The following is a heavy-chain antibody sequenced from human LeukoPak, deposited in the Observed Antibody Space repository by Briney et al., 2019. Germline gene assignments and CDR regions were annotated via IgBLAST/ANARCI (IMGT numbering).Heavy chain of an antibody. CDR3: ARDSGSYSPTYYYYYGMDV. Sequence: SETLSLTCTVSGGSVSSGSYYWSWIRQPPGKGLEWIGYIYYSGSTNYNPSLKSRVTISVGTSKNQFSLKLSSVTAADTAVYYCARDSGSYSPTYYYYYGMDVWGQGTTVTVSS. CDR2: IYYSGST. D-gene: IGHD1-26*01. V-gene: IGHV4-61*01. J-gene: IGHJ6*02. CDR1: GGSVSSGSYY.